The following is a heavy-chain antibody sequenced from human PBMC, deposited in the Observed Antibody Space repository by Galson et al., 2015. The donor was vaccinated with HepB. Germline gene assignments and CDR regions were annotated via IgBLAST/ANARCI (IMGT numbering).Heavy chain of an antibody. D-gene: IGHD6-19*01. V-gene: IGHV3-7*01. CDR2: IKQDGSEK. CDR1: GFTFSSYW. CDR3: ARSYSSGWYAYYYYMDV. J-gene: IGHJ6*03. Sequence: SLRLSCAASGFTFSSYWMSWVRQAPGKGLEWVANIKQDGSEKYYVDSVKGRFTISRDNAKNSLYLQMNSLRAEDTAVYYCARSYSSGWYAYYYYMDVWGKGTTVTVSS.